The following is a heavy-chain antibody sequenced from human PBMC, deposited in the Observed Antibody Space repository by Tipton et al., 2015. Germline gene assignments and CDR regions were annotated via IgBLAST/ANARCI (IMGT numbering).Heavy chain of an antibody. D-gene: IGHD2-2*02. Sequence: LRLSCTVSGGSISRFYWSWIRQPPGKGLEWIGTINNSGSTYYNPSLKSRVTISVDTSKNQFSLRLTSVTAAETALYYCARHASIEVGPAAIPNWFDPWGQGTLVTVSS. J-gene: IGHJ5*02. CDR2: INNSGST. CDR1: GGSISRFY. V-gene: IGHV4-59*08. CDR3: ARHASIEVGPAAIPNWFDP.